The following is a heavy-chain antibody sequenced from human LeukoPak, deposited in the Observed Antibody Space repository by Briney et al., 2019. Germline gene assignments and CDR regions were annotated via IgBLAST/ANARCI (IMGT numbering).Heavy chain of an antibody. CDR3: ARGEYYYGSGTVGVDDY. CDR1: GFTVSHNY. D-gene: IGHD3-10*01. Sequence: GGSLRLSCEVSGFTVSHNYMSWVRQAPGKGLECVSVLFSGGLTSYADSVKGRFTISRDSANNTLYLHMNNLRVDDTAVYYCARGEYYYGSGTVGVDDYWGQGSLVTVSS. CDR2: LFSGGLT. J-gene: IGHJ4*02. V-gene: IGHV3-53*01.